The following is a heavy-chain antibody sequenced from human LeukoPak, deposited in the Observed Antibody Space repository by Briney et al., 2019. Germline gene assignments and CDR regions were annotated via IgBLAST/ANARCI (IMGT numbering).Heavy chain of an antibody. CDR2: IAQDARIQ. V-gene: IGHV3-30*04. CDR3: ARDPVAGIPDYFDF. J-gene: IGHJ4*02. D-gene: IGHD3-10*01. CDR1: EFTFSSYP. Sequence: GRSLRLSCAASEFTFSSYPMHWVRQAPGKGPEWVAVIAQDARIQLYADSVKGRFTISRGNSKNTLYLQMNSLTPEDTAVYFCARDPVAGIPDYFDFWGQENLVTVSS.